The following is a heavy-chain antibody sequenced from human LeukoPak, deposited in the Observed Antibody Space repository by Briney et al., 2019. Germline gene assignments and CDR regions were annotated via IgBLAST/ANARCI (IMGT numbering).Heavy chain of an antibody. CDR1: GGTFSSYT. CDR2: ISYDGSNK. Sequence: GSSVKVSCKASGGTFSSYTISWVRQAPGQGLEWVAVISYDGSNKYYADSVKGRFTISRDNSKNTLYLQMNSLRAEDTAVYYCAKEMYSSSSWDWFDPWGQGTLVTVSS. CDR3: AKEMYSSSSWDWFDP. J-gene: IGHJ5*02. D-gene: IGHD6-6*01. V-gene: IGHV3-30*16.